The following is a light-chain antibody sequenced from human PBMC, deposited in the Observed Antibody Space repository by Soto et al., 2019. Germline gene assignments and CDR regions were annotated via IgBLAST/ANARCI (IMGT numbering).Light chain of an antibody. J-gene: IGKJ1*01. V-gene: IGKV1-5*03. CDR1: QSISSW. CDR2: KAS. CDR3: QQYNVYSRA. Sequence: DIQMTQSPSTLSASVGDTVTITCRASQSISSWLAWYQQKPGKAPKLLIYKASSLESGVPSRFSGSGSGTEFTLTISSLQPDDFATYYCQQYNVYSRAFGQGTKVDIK.